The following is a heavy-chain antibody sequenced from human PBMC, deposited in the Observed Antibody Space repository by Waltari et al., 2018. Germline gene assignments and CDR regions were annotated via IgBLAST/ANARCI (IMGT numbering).Heavy chain of an antibody. CDR3: VKETTYSHGSDY. CDR1: GFPFGSCG. CDR2: IWHDGSNK. D-gene: IGHD5-18*01. V-gene: IGHV3-33*06. J-gene: IGHJ4*02. Sequence: QVQLVESGGGVVQPGGSLRLPCAASGFPFGSCGMYWVRQPPGKGLEWVAVIWHDGSNKYYADSAKGRFTISRDNSKNTLYLQMNSLRAEDTAVYYCVKETTYSHGSDYWGQGTLVTVSS.